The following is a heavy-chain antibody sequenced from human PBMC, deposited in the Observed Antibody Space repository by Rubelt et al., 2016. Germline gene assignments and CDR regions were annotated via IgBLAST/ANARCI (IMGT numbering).Heavy chain of an antibody. CDR3: AKDRIISHYYYGMDV. J-gene: IGHJ6*02. Sequence: VQLVESGGGVVQPGGSLRLSCAASGFTFSSYGMQWVRQAPGKGLEWVSFIRYDGSNKYFADSVKGRLTISRDNSKNTLYLQMNSLRAEDTAVYYCAKDRIISHYYYGMDVWGQGTTVTVSS. D-gene: IGHD2-15*01. CDR1: GFTFSSYG. V-gene: IGHV3-30*02. CDR2: IRYDGSNK.